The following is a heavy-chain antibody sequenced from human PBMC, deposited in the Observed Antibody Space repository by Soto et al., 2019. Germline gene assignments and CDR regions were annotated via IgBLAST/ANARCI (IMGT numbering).Heavy chain of an antibody. J-gene: IGHJ3*02. CDR1: GFAFSNSW. Sequence: EMQLVESGGGLVQPGGSLRLSCAASGFAFSNSWMHWVRQVPGKGLVWVSHINADGSTTSNADSVKGRFTIFRDNAQSTLYVQMNSLRAEDTGGYYCARDRGYAFDMWGQGTMVTVSS. CDR2: INADGSTT. V-gene: IGHV3-74*01. CDR3: ARDRGYAFDM.